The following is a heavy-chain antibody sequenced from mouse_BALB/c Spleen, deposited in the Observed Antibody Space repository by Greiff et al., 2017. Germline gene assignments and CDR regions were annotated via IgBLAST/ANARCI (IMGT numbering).Heavy chain of an antibody. CDR3: ARRGGNYVFDN. CDR1: GFSFSSCL. V-gene: IGHV5-6-2*01. CDR2: INSNGGST. J-gene: IGHJ2*01. Sequence: DVQLVESGGGLVKLGGFLKLPCAASGFSFSSCLLSWVRRTTEKSLELVAAINSNGGSTYYPDTVKGRFTISRDNAKNTLYLQMSSLEYEDTALFYSARRGGNYVFDNWGQVTTHTV. D-gene: IGHD2-1*01.